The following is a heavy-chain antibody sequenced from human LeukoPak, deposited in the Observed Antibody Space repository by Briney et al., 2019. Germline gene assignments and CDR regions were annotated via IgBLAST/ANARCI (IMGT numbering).Heavy chain of an antibody. J-gene: IGHJ4*02. CDR2: IYTSGST. Sequence: PSQTLSLTCTVSGGSISSGSYYWSWIRQPAGKGLEWIGRIYTSGSTNYNPSLKSRVTISVDTSKNQFSLKLSSVTAADTAEYXXXXXXFARVGSGSYYLVYWGQGTLITVSS. V-gene: IGHV4-61*02. CDR3: XXXXFARVGSGSYYLVY. D-gene: IGHD3-10*01. CDR1: GGSISSGSYY.